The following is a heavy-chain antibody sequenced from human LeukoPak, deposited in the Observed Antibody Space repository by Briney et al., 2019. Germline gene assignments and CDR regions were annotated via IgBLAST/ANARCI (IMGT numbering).Heavy chain of an antibody. V-gene: IGHV1-2*02. D-gene: IGHD3-10*01. J-gene: IGHJ5*02. CDR2: INPNSGGT. CDR3: ARGTYYGLGSYYKVGDWFDP. Sequence: ASVKVSCKASGYTFTGYYMHWVRQAPGQGLEWMGWINPNSGGTNYAQKFQGRVTMTRDTSISTAYVELSNLRSDDTAVYYCARGTYYGLGSYYKVGDWFDPWGQGTLVTVSS. CDR1: GYTFTGYY.